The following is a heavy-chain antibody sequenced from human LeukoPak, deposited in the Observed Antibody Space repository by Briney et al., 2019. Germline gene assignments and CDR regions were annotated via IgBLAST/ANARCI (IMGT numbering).Heavy chain of an antibody. V-gene: IGHV3-23*01. J-gene: IGHJ4*02. D-gene: IGHD1-26*01. Sequence: GGSLRLSCAASGFSFNSYAMSWVRQAPGKGLEWVSAINNDGDSTYSADSVKGRFTISRDNSKNTLYLQMNSLRAEDTAVYYCAKNLRYSGSSGLDYWGQGTLVTVSS. CDR1: GFSFNSYA. CDR3: AKNLRYSGSSGLDY. CDR2: INNDGDST.